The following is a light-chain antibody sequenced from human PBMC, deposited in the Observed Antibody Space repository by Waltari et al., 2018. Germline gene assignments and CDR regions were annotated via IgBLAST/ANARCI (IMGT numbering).Light chain of an antibody. Sequence: EIVMTQSPATLSVSPGERATLPGRASQSVSSNLAWYQQKPGQAPRVLIYGASTRATGIPARFSGSGSGTEFTLTISSLQSEDFAVYYCQQYNNWPTTFGQGTKVEIK. CDR3: QQYNNWPTT. V-gene: IGKV3-15*01. CDR1: QSVSSN. J-gene: IGKJ1*01. CDR2: GAS.